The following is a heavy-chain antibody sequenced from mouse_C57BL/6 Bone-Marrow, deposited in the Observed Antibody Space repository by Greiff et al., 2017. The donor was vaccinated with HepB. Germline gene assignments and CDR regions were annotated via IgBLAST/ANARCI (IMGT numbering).Heavy chain of an antibody. D-gene: IGHD1-1*01. Sequence: VKVVESGAELARPGASVKLSCKASGYTFTSYGISWVKQRTGQGLEWIGEIYPRSGNTYYNEKFKGKATLTADKSSSTAYMELRSLTSEDSAVYFCAIPPLLLRSLYNYAMDYWGQGTSVTVSS. CDR3: AIPPLLLRSLYNYAMDY. CDR2: IYPRSGNT. V-gene: IGHV1-81*01. CDR1: GYTFTSYG. J-gene: IGHJ4*01.